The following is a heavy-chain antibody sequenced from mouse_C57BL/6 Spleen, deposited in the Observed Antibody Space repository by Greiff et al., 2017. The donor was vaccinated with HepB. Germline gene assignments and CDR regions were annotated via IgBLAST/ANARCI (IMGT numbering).Heavy chain of an antibody. CDR2: ISDGGSYT. D-gene: IGHD1-1*01. J-gene: IGHJ4*01. V-gene: IGHV5-4*01. CDR1: GFTFSSYA. Sequence: EVKLVESGGGLVKPGGSLKLSCAASGFTFSSYAMSWVRQTPEKRLEWVATISDGGSYTYYPDNVKGRFTISRENAKNNLYLQMSHLKSEDTAMYYCARDTYGSPYYYAMDYWGQGTSVTVSS. CDR3: ARDTYGSPYYYAMDY.